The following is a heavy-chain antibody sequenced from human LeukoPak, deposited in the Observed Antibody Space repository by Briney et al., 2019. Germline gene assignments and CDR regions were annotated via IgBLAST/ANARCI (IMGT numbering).Heavy chain of an antibody. Sequence: SETLSLTCTVSGGSISSDCWSWIWQPPGKTLEWIGYIYYSGSTNYNPSLRSRVTISVDSSKNQFSLKLSSVTAADTAVYYCARGSGQWGFDSWGQGTLVTVSS. J-gene: IGHJ4*02. CDR3: ARGSGQWGFDS. V-gene: IGHV4-59*01. CDR1: GGSISSDC. D-gene: IGHD3-10*01. CDR2: IYYSGST.